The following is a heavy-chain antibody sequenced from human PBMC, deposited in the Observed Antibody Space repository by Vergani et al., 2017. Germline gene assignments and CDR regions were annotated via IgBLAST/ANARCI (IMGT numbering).Heavy chain of an antibody. V-gene: IGHV1-2*02. D-gene: IGHD6-19*01. Sequence: QVQLVQSGSELKKPGASVKVSCKASGYTFTGYYMHWVRQAPGQGLEWMGWINPNSGGTNYAQKFQGRVTMTRDTYISTAYMELSRLRSDDKAVYYCARHNRRQWLGFDYWGQGTLVTVSS. CDR3: ARHNRRQWLGFDY. CDR1: GYTFTGYY. J-gene: IGHJ4*02. CDR2: INPNSGGT.